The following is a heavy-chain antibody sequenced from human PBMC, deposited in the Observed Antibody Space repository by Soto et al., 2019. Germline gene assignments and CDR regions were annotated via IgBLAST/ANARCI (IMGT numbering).Heavy chain of an antibody. J-gene: IGHJ4*02. V-gene: IGHV4-31*03. CDR1: GGSITSGGYY. Sequence: QVQLQASGPGLVKPSQTLSLTGTVCGGSITSGGYYWSWIRLHPGKGMAWIGYSYYSRSTYYNPSLKSRVTISVDTSKNQLALKLSSVTAADPAGYYCARSSTSANYFDYWGQGTRVSVSS. CDR2: SYYSRST. CDR3: ARSSTSANYFDY. D-gene: IGHD2-2*01.